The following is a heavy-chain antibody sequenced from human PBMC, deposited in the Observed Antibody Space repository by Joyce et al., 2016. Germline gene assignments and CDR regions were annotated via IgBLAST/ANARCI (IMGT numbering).Heavy chain of an antibody. CDR1: GYTFSSSS. V-gene: IGHV3-21*01. D-gene: IGHD3-16*01. Sequence: QLVESGGGVVKAGGSLRLSCEASGYTFSSSSMSWSRQAPGKGLVWVAAISATSYYIFHAGTVRGRFTVSRDNAKKTLYLQMNSLRAEDSAVFYCARGGIRYYYAMDVWGQGTTVTVSS. J-gene: IGHJ6*02. CDR3: ARGGIRYYYAMDV. CDR2: ISATSYYI.